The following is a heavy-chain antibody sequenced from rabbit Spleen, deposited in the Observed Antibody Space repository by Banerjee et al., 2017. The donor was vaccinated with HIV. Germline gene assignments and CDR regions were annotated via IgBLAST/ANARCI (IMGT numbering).Heavy chain of an antibody. CDR2: IAGSSSGFT. V-gene: IGHV1S40*01. J-gene: IGHJ2*01. Sequence: EGESGVVGGGGIMTITSKASGFSFSSSDYICWVRQAPGKGLEWISCIAGSSSGFTYSATWAKGRFTISKTSSTTVTLQMSSLTVSVTSTYFCARSAGSSSPSKGTDRWGPGTLVTVS. D-gene: IGHD8-1*01. CDR3: ARSAGSSSPSKGTDR. CDR1: GFSFSSSDY.